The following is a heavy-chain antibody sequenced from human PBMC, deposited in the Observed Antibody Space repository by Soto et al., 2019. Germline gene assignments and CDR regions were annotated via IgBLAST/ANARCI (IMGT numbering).Heavy chain of an antibody. D-gene: IGHD2-21*02. CDR3: ARGLREDCTIDP. CDR1: GGSISSGDYY. J-gene: IGHJ5*02. Sequence: QVQLQESGPGLVKPSQTLSLTCTVSGGSISSGDYYWSWIRQPPGKGLEWIGYIYYSGSTYYNPSLKSRXXIXGXKSKNQFSRKLSPVTDADTAVYYCARGLREDCTIDPWGQGTLVTVSS. CDR2: IYYSGST. V-gene: IGHV4-30-4*01.